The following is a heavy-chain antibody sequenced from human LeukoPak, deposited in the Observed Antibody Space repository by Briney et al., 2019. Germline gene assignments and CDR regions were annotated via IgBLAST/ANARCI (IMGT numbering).Heavy chain of an antibody. CDR1: GYTLTELS. V-gene: IGHV1-24*01. CDR2: FDPEDGET. D-gene: IGHD6-19*01. CDR3: ARDWVKYSSLPFYFDY. J-gene: IGHJ4*02. Sequence: ASVKVSCKASGYTLTELSMHWVRQAPGKGLEWMGGFDPEDGETIYAQKFQGRVTMTEDTSTDTAYMELSSLRSEDTAVYYCARDWVKYSSLPFYFDYWGQETLVTVSS.